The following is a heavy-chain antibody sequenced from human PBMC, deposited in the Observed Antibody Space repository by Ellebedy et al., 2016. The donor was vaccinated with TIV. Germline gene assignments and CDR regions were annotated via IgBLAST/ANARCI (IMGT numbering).Heavy chain of an antibody. D-gene: IGHD6-13*01. Sequence: TVSCKGSGYSFTSYWIGWVRQMPGKGLEWMGIIYPGDSDTRYSPSFQGLVTISADKSISTAYLQWSSLKASDTAMYYCARHTAGDFDYWGQGTLVTVSS. J-gene: IGHJ4*02. V-gene: IGHV5-51*01. CDR2: IYPGDSDT. CDR1: GYSFTSYW. CDR3: ARHTAGDFDY.